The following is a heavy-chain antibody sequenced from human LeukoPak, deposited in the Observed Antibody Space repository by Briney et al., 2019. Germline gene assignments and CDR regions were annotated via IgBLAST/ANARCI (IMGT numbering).Heavy chain of an antibody. CDR2: ISNNGGYT. CDR3: AKQLGYCSDGSCYFPY. J-gene: IGHJ4*02. Sequence: GGSLRLSCAASGFTFSSSAMSWVRQAPGKGLEWVSAISNNGGYTYYADSVQGWFTISRDNSKSTLCLQMNSLRAEDTAVYYCAKQLGYCSDGSCYFPYWGQGTLVTVSS. V-gene: IGHV3-23*01. CDR1: GFTFSSSA. D-gene: IGHD2-15*01.